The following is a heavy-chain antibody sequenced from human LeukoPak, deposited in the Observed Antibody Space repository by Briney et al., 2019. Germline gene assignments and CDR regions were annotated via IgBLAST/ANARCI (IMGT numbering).Heavy chain of an antibody. D-gene: IGHD1-26*01. CDR1: VYIFTSYD. Sequence: ASVKVSCKASVYIFTSYDTSWVRQDTGLGLEWMGGMNPNSGNTGYAQKFQGRVTMTRNTSISTAYMELSSLRSEDTAVYYCARGFRIVGATMPGYWGQGTLVTVSS. V-gene: IGHV1-8*01. CDR3: ARGFRIVGATMPGY. J-gene: IGHJ4*02. CDR2: MNPNSGNT.